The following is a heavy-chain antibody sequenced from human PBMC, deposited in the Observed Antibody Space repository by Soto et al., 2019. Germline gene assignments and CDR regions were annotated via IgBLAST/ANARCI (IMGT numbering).Heavy chain of an antibody. D-gene: IGHD3-10*01. V-gene: IGHV3-30*18. Sequence: GGSLRLSCAASGFTFSSYGMHWVRQAPGKGLEWVAVISYDGSNKYYADSVKGRFTISRDNSKNTLYLQMNSLRAEDTAVYYCAKAVYPKRGNYYYGMDVWGQGTTVTVSS. J-gene: IGHJ6*02. CDR1: GFTFSSYG. CDR3: AKAVYPKRGNYYYGMDV. CDR2: ISYDGSNK.